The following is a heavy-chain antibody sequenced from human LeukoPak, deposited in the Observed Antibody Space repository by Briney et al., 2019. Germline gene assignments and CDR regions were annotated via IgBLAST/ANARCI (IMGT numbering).Heavy chain of an antibody. V-gene: IGHV3-23*01. Sequence: PGGSLRLSCAASGFTFSTFAVGWVRRGPGKGLEWVSDSHGSGGATFYADSVKGRFTVSRDDSKSTLYLQMNSLRAEDTAVYYCAKYNGFCSSGSCYYFDYWGQGTLVTVYS. CDR3: AKYNGFCSSGSCYYFDY. CDR1: GFTFSTFA. J-gene: IGHJ4*02. D-gene: IGHD2-15*01. CDR2: SHGSGGAT.